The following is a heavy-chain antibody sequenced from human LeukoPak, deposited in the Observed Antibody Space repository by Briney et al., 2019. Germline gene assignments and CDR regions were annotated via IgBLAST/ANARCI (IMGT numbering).Heavy chain of an antibody. V-gene: IGHV1-2*02. Sequence: ASLKVSCKASVYTFTGYYMYWVRHAPVQGLEWIGWINPNSGGTNYAQKFQGRVTMTRDTSISTAYMELSRLRSDDTAVYYCARGSMVRGVIITGPTIHNWFDPWGQGTLVTVSS. CDR2: INPNSGGT. CDR3: ARGSMVRGVIITGPTIHNWFDP. J-gene: IGHJ5*02. CDR1: VYTFTGYY. D-gene: IGHD3-10*01.